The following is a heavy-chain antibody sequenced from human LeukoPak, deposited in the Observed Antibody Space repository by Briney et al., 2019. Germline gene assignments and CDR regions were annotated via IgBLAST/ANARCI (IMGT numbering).Heavy chain of an antibody. CDR1: GFTFSSYW. CDR2: IKQDGSEK. CDR3: ARDEGGYSSGLPDY. Sequence: GGSLRLSCAASGFTFSSYWMSWVRQAPGKGLEWVANIKQDGSEKYYVDSVKGRFTISRDNAKNSLYLQMNSLRAEDTAVYYCARDEGGYSSGLPDYWGQGTLVTVSS. V-gene: IGHV3-7*01. D-gene: IGHD6-19*01. J-gene: IGHJ4*02.